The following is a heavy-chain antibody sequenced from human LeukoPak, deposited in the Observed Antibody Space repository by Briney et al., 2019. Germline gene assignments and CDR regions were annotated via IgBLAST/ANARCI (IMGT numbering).Heavy chain of an antibody. Sequence: RAGESLKISCKASGYSFTNNWIGWVRQMPGKGLEWMGIIYPGDSDTRYSPSFQGQVTISADKSISTAYLQWSSLKASDTAMYYCARSYYYYYDSSGSPGAFDIWGQGTMVTVSS. CDR3: ARSYYYYYDSSGSPGAFDI. CDR2: IYPGDSDT. D-gene: IGHD3-22*01. V-gene: IGHV5-51*01. J-gene: IGHJ3*02. CDR1: GYSFTNNW.